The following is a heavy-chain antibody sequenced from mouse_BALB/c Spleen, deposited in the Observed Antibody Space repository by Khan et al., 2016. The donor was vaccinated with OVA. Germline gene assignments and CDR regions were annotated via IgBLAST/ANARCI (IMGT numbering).Heavy chain of an antibody. J-gene: IGHJ3*01. CDR2: FNPTNGGT. Sequence: QVQLQQSGAELVKPGASVKLSCKASGYTFSSYYMYWVKQRPGQGLEWIVGFNPTNGGTNFNEKFKTKANLTVDKSSSTAYMQLSSLTSEDSAVYYCTRSGYANPFAYWGQGTLVTVSA. V-gene: IGHV1S81*02. D-gene: IGHD2-10*02. CDR3: TRSGYANPFAY. CDR1: GYTFSSYY.